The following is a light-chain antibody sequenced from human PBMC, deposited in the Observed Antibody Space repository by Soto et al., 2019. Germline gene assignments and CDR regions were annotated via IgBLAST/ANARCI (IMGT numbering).Light chain of an antibody. Sequence: DIVMTQSPDSLAVSLGERATINCKSSQSVLYSSNNKNYLAWYQQKPGQPPKLLIYWASTREAGVPDRFSGSGSGTDFTLTISSLQAEDVAVYDCQQYYSTPPTFGGGTKVEI. V-gene: IGKV4-1*01. CDR1: QSVLYSSNNKNY. CDR3: QQYYSTPPT. J-gene: IGKJ4*01. CDR2: WAS.